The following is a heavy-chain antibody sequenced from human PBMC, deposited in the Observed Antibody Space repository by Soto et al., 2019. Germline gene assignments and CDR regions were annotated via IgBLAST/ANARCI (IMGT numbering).Heavy chain of an antibody. D-gene: IGHD3-10*01. CDR1: GFTFSSYW. V-gene: IGHV3-7*04. CDR3: ARGRLLWFGELRGFDY. Sequence: EVQLVESGGGLVQPGGSLRLSCAASGFTFSSYWMSWVRQAPGKGLEWVANIKQDGSEKYYVDSVKGRFTISRDNAKNSLYLQMNSLRAEDTAVYYCARGRLLWFGELRGFDYWGQGTLVTVSS. J-gene: IGHJ4*02. CDR2: IKQDGSEK.